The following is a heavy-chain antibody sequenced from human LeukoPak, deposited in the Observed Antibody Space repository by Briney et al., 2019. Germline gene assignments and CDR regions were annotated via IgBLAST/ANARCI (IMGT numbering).Heavy chain of an antibody. J-gene: IGHJ4*02. V-gene: IGHV3-30*18. Sequence: GGSLRLSCAASGFTFSSYGMHWVRQAPGKGLEWVAVISYDGSNKYYADSVKGRSTISRDNSKNTLYLQMNSLRAEDTAVYYCAKDREWRYFDWLSSHFDYWGQGTLVTVSS. D-gene: IGHD3-9*01. CDR1: GFTFSSYG. CDR2: ISYDGSNK. CDR3: AKDREWRYFDWLSSHFDY.